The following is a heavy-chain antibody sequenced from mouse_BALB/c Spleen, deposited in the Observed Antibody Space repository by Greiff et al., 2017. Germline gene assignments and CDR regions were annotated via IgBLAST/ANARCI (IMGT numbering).Heavy chain of an antibody. V-gene: IGHV5-12-1*01. CDR3: ARQGTTVVAPFFDY. J-gene: IGHJ2*01. D-gene: IGHD1-1*01. CDR1: GFAFSSYD. Sequence: EVQGVESGGGLVKPGGSLKLSCAASGFAFSSYDMSWVRQTPEKRLEWVAYISSGGGSTYYPDTVKGRFTISRDNAKNTLYLQMSSLKSEDTAMYYCARQGTTVVAPFFDYWGQGTTLTVSS. CDR2: ISSGGGST.